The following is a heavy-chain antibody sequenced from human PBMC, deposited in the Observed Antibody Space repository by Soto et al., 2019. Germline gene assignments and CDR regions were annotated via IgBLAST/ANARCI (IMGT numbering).Heavy chain of an antibody. V-gene: IGHV3-33*01. J-gene: IGHJ4*02. CDR1: GFTFSTYG. D-gene: IGHD5-18*01. CDR2: IWYDGSNK. Sequence: QVQLVESGGGVVQPGKSLRLSCAASGFTFSTYGMLWVRQAPGKGLEWVAVIWYDGSNKYHGDSLKGRFTISRDNSKNTLYLQINNLRAEDTAVYYCGRDRALGDTAVVASWGQGTLVTVSS. CDR3: GRDRALGDTAVVAS.